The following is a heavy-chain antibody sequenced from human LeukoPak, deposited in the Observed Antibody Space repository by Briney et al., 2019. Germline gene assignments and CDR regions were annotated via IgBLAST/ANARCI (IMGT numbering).Heavy chain of an antibody. V-gene: IGHV1-46*01. D-gene: IGHD3-22*01. CDR1: GYTFTSYY. Sequence: ASVNVSCKASGYTFTSYYMHWVRQAPGQGLEWMGIINPSGGSTSYAQKSQGRVTMTRDTSTSTVYMELSSLRSEDTAVYYCAREDYDSSGYYFSWFDPWGQGTLVTVSS. CDR2: INPSGGST. CDR3: AREDYDSSGYYFSWFDP. J-gene: IGHJ5*02.